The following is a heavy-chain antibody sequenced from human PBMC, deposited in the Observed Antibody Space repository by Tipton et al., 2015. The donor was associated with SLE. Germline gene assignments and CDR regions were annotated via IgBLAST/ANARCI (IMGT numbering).Heavy chain of an antibody. CDR2: IYYSGST. D-gene: IGHD3-10*01. CDR3: ARTRGSGGDAFDI. Sequence: TLSLTCTVSGGSISSGGYYWSWIRQHPGKGLEWIGYIYYSGSTYYNPSLKSRVIISVDTSKNQFSLKLSSVTAADTAVYYCARTRGSGGDAFDIWGQGTMVTVSS. J-gene: IGHJ3*02. V-gene: IGHV4-31*03. CDR1: GGSISSGGYY.